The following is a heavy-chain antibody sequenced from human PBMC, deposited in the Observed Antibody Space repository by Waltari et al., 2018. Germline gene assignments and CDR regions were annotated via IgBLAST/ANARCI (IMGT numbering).Heavy chain of an antibody. D-gene: IGHD3-10*01. Sequence: EVQLLQSGTELKKPGTTVKISCQVSGYTFTDYYIHWVKQAPGKGPHWMGLVDPEDGETRYEEKFQGRVTITADTSTDTAYMELSSLRSEDTAVYYCATALGDRSSASRAFDIWGLGTMIIVSS. CDR1: GYTFTDYY. CDR2: VDPEDGET. CDR3: ATALGDRSSASRAFDI. V-gene: IGHV1-69-2*01. J-gene: IGHJ3*02.